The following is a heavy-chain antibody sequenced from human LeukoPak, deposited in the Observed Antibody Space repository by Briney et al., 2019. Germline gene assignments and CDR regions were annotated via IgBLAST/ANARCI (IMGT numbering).Heavy chain of an antibody. Sequence: SETLSLTCTVSGGSISSYYWSWIRQPPGKGLEWIGYIYYSGSTNYNPSLKSRVTISVDTSKNQFSLKLSSVTAADTAVYYCAKTIIDSCGYLEAFDIWGQGTMVTVSS. CDR2: IYYSGST. V-gene: IGHV4-59*08. J-gene: IGHJ3*02. D-gene: IGHD3-22*01. CDR1: GGSISSYY. CDR3: AKTIIDSCGYLEAFDI.